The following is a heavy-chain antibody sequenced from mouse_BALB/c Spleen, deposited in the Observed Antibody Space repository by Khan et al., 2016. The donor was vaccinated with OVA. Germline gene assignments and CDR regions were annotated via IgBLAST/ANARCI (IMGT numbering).Heavy chain of an antibody. Sequence: QIQLVQSGPELKKPGETVQISCKASGFTFTNYGMNWVKQAPGKGLKWMGWINTYSGETTFADDFKGQVAFTLENSASTAYLQINSLKNEDTATYFCASVGYNGTIDCWGQGTSLTVSS. CDR2: INTYSGET. J-gene: IGHJ4*01. CDR3: ASVGYNGTIDC. CDR1: GFTFTNYG. V-gene: IGHV9-3-1*01. D-gene: IGHD2-14*01.